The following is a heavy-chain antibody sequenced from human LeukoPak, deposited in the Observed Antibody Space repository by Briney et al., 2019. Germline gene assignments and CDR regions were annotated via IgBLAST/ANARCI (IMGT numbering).Heavy chain of an antibody. D-gene: IGHD5-12*01. CDR3: ARVSGYDSRAHFDY. V-gene: IGHV3-30-3*01. J-gene: IGHJ4*02. CDR1: GFTFSSCG. CDR2: ISYDGSNK. Sequence: GTSLRLSCAVSGFTFSSCGMHWVRQAPGKGLEWVAVISYDGSNKYYADSVKGRFTISRDNSKNTLYLQMNSLRAEDTAVYYCARVSGYDSRAHFDYWGQGTLVTVSS.